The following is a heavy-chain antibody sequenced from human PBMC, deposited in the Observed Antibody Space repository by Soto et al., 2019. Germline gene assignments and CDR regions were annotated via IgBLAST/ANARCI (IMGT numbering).Heavy chain of an antibody. D-gene: IGHD2-15*01. J-gene: IGHJ5*02. CDR2: INPNSGAT. CDR3: ANLPPTPGWFDP. CDR1: GYTFTGYY. Sequence: QVKLVQSGAEVKKPGTSVKVSCKASGYTFTGYYIHWLRHAPGQGLEWMGRINPNSGATNYARKFHDRATRTTDTSINTAAMQLNSLRSEDTAIYYGANLPPTPGWFDPLWQGTLVTVSS. V-gene: IGHV1-2*06.